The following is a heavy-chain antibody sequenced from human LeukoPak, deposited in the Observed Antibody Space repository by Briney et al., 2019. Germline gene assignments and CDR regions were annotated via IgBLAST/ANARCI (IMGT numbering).Heavy chain of an antibody. D-gene: IGHD4-23*01. CDR1: GGTFSSYA. J-gene: IGHJ4*02. CDR2: IIPILGIA. CDR3: ARDPGTVVTPDFDY. V-gene: IGHV1-69*04. Sequence: ASVKVSCKASGGTFSSYAISWVRQAPGQGLEWMGRIIPILGIANYAQKFQSRVTITADKSTSTAYMELSSLRSEDTAVYYCARDPGTVVTPDFDYWGRGTLVTVSS.